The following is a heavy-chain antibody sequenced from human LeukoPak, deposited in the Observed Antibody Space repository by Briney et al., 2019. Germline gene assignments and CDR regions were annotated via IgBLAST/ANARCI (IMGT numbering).Heavy chain of an antibody. CDR2: ISYDGSNK. J-gene: IGHJ4*02. CDR3: ARAFSYGDYFYYFDY. V-gene: IGHV3-30*01. D-gene: IGHD4-17*01. Sequence: GGSLRLSCAASGFTFSSYAMHWVRQAPGKGLEWVAVISYDGSNKYYADSVKGRSTISRDNSKNTLYLQMNSLRAEDTAVYYCARAFSYGDYFYYFDYWGQGTLVTVSS. CDR1: GFTFSSYA.